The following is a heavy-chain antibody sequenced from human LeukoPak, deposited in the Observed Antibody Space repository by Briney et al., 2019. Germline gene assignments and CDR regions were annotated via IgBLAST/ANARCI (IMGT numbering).Heavy chain of an antibody. V-gene: IGHV4-59*01. Sequence: SETLSLTCTVSGGSISIYYWSWIRQPPGKGLEWIGYIYYSGSTNYNPSLKSRVTISVDTSKNQFSLKLSSVTAADTAVYYCARDAGSATSLFDYWGQGTLVTVPS. CDR3: ARDAGSATSLFDY. J-gene: IGHJ4*02. D-gene: IGHD2-2*01. CDR1: GGSISIYY. CDR2: IYYSGST.